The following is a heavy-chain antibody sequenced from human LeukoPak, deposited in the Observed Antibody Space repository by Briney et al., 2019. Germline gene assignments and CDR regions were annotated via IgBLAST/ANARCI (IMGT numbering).Heavy chain of an antibody. CDR1: GGSISSGSYY. D-gene: IGHD3-22*01. CDR2: IYTSGST. CDR3: ARVHYYDSSGYVDY. J-gene: IGHJ4*02. Sequence: SETLSLTCTVSGGSISSGSYYWSWIRQPAGKGLEWIGRIYTSGSTNYNPSLKSRVTMSVDTSKNQFSLKLSSVTAADTAVYYCARVHYYDSSGYVDYWGQETLVTVSS. V-gene: IGHV4-61*02.